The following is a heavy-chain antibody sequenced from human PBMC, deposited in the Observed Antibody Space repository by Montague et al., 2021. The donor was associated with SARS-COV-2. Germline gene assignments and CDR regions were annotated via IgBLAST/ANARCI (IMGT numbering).Heavy chain of an antibody. J-gene: IGHJ4*02. Sequence: SLRLSCVASVFTPSSYAMHWVRQAPGKGLEWVAVISDYGSKKYYLDSVKVRFTISRDNSKNTLYLQMNSLRTEDTAVYYCARDRSWLILGEVDYWGQGTLVTGSS. V-gene: IGHV3-30*04. D-gene: IGHD6-19*01. CDR2: ISDYGSKK. CDR3: ARDRSWLILGEVDY. CDR1: VFTPSSYA.